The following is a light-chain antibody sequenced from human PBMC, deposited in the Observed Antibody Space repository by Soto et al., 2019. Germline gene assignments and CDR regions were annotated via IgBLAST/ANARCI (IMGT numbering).Light chain of an antibody. CDR1: QSVSSN. Sequence: EIVMTQSPANLSVSPGERATLSCRASQSVSSNLAWYQQKPGQAPRLLIYGASTGATGIPARYSGSGSGTEFTLTISSLQSEDFAVYYCQQYNKWPLTFGGGTKVENK. CDR2: GAS. CDR3: QQYNKWPLT. V-gene: IGKV3-15*01. J-gene: IGKJ4*01.